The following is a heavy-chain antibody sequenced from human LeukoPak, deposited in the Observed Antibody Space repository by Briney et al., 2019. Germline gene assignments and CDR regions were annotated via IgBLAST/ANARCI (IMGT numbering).Heavy chain of an antibody. V-gene: IGHV4-39*01. CDR3: ARQVSDYFYYYIDV. Sequence: SETLSLTCGVSGGSISSSGYYWNWIRQPPGKGLEWVGSIYYSGTTYYNSSLKSRVTISEDTSKNRFSLMLTSVTAADTAVYYCARQVSDYFYYYIDVWGEGTTVIVSS. CDR2: IYYSGTT. CDR1: GGSISSSGYY. J-gene: IGHJ6*03.